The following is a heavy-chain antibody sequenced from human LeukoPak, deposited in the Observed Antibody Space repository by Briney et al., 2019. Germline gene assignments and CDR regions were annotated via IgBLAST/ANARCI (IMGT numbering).Heavy chain of an antibody. D-gene: IGHD3-22*01. CDR3: ARYYDRSGYWSTPHFDY. CDR2: IQYSGST. V-gene: IGHV4-61*01. J-gene: IGHJ4*02. CDR1: GDSVSGISFY. Sequence: SETLSLSCTVSGDSVSGISFYWSWIRQPPGKGLQYIGYIQYSGSTNYNPSLKSRVTISVDTSKNQFSLKLSSVTAADTAVYYCARYYDRSGYWSTPHFDYWGQGTLVTVSS.